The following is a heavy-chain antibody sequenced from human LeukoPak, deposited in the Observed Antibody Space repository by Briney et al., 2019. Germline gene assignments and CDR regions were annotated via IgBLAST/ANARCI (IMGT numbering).Heavy chain of an antibody. D-gene: IGHD2-2*01. V-gene: IGHV3-21*04. CDR1: GFTFSSYS. Sequence: NSGGSLRLSCAASGFTFSSYSMNWVRQAPGKGLEWVSSISSSSSYIYYADSVKGRFAISRDNAKNSLYLQMNSLRAEDTAVYYCARLYCSSTTCYVVDYWGQGTLVTVSS. J-gene: IGHJ4*02. CDR2: ISSSSSYI. CDR3: ARLYCSSTTCYVVDY.